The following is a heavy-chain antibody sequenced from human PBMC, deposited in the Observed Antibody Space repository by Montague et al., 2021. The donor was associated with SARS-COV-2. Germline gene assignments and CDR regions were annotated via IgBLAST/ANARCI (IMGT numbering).Heavy chain of an antibody. J-gene: IGHJ6*02. D-gene: IGHD3-16*01. CDR1: GFTFSSYA. Sequence: SLRLSCAASGFTFSSYAMHWVRQAPGKGLEWVAVISYDGSNKYYADSVKGRFTISRDNSKNTLYLQMNSLRAEDTAVYYCATGRGGGYYYGMDVWGQGTTGTVSS. CDR2: ISYDGSNK. CDR3: ATGRGGGYYYGMDV. V-gene: IGHV3-30-3*01.